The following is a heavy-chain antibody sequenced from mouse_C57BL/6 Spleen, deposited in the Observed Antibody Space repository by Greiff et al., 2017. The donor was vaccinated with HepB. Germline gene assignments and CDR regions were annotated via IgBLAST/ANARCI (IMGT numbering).Heavy chain of an antibody. V-gene: IGHV5-4*01. D-gene: IGHD1-1*01. J-gene: IGHJ4*01. Sequence: DVKLVESGGGLVKPGGSLKLSCAASGFTFSSYAMSWVRQTPEKRLEWVATISDGGSYTYYPDNVKGRFTISRDNAKNNLYLQMRQLKSEDTAMYYCAREYYGSSYEYAMDYWGQGTSVTVS. CDR3: AREYYGSSYEYAMDY. CDR1: GFTFSSYA. CDR2: ISDGGSYT.